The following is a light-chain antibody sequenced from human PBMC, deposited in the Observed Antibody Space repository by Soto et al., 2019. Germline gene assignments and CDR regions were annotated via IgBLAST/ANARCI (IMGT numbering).Light chain of an antibody. V-gene: IGLV2-8*01. Sequence: QSVLTQPPSASGSPGQSVSISCTGTSSDIGGYNYVSWYQQHPGKAPKLLIYEVSKRPSGVPDRFFGFKSGNTASLTVSGLQAEDEADYFCSSYAGSNNFVIFGGGTQLTVL. CDR1: SSDIGGYNY. J-gene: IGLJ2*01. CDR2: EVS. CDR3: SSYAGSNNFVI.